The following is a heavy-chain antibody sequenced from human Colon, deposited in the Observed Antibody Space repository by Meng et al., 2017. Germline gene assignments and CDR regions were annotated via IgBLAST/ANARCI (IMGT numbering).Heavy chain of an antibody. V-gene: IGHV3-74*03. CDR2: IDGEASDP. Sequence: EGRLVGSGGGLVQPGGSLRLSCAASGFTFRAYWMHWVRQAPGRGLEWVSRIDGEASDPTYADSVTGRFTISRDNAKNTMYLQMNSLRAEDTAIYYCARAPGYEAHWGRGTLVTVSS. D-gene: IGHD2-15*01. CDR1: GFTFRAYW. J-gene: IGHJ4*02. CDR3: ARAPGYEAH.